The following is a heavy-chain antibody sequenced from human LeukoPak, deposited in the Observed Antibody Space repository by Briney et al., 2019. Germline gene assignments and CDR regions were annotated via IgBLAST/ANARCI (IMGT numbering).Heavy chain of an antibody. Sequence: SETLSLTCAVYGGSFSGYYWSWIRQPPGKGLEWIGEINHSGSTNYNPSLKSRVTISVDTSKNQFSLKLSSVTAADTAVYYCARVVVPGWFDPWGQGNLVTVSS. CDR2: INHSGST. CDR3: ARVVVPGWFDP. J-gene: IGHJ5*02. V-gene: IGHV4-34*01. D-gene: IGHD2-15*01. CDR1: GGSFSGYY.